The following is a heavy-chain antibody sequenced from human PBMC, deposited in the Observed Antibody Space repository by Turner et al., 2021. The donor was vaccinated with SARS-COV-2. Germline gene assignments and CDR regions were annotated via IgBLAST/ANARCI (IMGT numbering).Heavy chain of an antibody. CDR3: AREGLRAVPDYDL. CDR2: INRDGGST. CDR1: GFTFRSNW. Sequence: EVQLVESGGGLVQPGGSLRLSCAASGFTFRSNWMHWVRQAPGKGLVWYSRINRDGGSTTYADSVKGRFTISRDNAKNTLYLQMNSLRAEDTAVYYCAREGLRAVPDYDLWGRGTLVTVSS. D-gene: IGHD6-19*01. V-gene: IGHV3-74*01. J-gene: IGHJ2*01.